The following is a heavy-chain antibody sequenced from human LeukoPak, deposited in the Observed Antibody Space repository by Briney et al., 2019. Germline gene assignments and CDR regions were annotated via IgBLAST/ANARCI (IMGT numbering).Heavy chain of an antibody. D-gene: IGHD5-12*01. CDR1: GYTFTGYY. CDR3: ASEIVTTNQFDY. Sequence: ASEKVSCKASGYTFTGYYMHWVRQAPGQGLGWMGWINPHSGGTNYAQKFQGRVTMTRDTSISTAYMELSRLRSDDTAVYYCASEIVTTNQFDYWGQGTLVTVSS. CDR2: INPHSGGT. J-gene: IGHJ4*02. V-gene: IGHV1-2*02.